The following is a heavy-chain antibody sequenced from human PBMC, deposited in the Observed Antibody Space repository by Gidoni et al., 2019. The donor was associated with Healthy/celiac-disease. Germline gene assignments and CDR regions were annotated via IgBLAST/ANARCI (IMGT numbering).Heavy chain of an antibody. CDR2: TYHSGRT. V-gene: IGHV4-59*01. D-gene: IGHD5-12*01. CDR3: ARERRRDGYNYYFDY. Sequence: QVQLQESGPGLVMPSQTLSLTCTVSGGSISSYYWSWLRPPPGKGLVWIGYTYHSGRTNDNPSHKSRVTISVDTTKNQFSLKLSSVTAADTAVYYWARERRRDGYNYYFDYWGQGTLVTVSS. J-gene: IGHJ4*02. CDR1: GGSISSYY.